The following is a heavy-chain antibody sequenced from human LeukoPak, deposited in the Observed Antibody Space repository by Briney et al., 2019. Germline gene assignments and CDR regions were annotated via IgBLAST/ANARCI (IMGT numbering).Heavy chain of an antibody. Sequence: GGSLRLSCVASGFTVSSNYMSWVRQAPGKGLEWVSVIYSGGSTYYADSVKGRFTISRDNSKNTLYLQMNGLRVEDTAVYYCARDYGVAEAYWGQGTLVTVSS. D-gene: IGHD6-19*01. CDR1: GFTVSSNY. CDR2: IYSGGST. V-gene: IGHV3-53*01. J-gene: IGHJ4*02. CDR3: ARDYGVAEAY.